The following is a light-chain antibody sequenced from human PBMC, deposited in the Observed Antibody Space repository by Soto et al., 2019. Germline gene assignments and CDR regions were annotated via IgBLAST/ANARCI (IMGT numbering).Light chain of an antibody. J-gene: IGLJ1*01. Sequence: SYELTQPPSMSVAPGQTASIPCGGRRESVHWYQQKPGQAPVLVVYDDNDRPSGIPERFSGSNSGSTATLTISRVEAGDEADYYCQEWDSSSDRYVFGTGTKLTVL. V-gene: IGLV3-21*02. CDR1: RES. CDR3: QEWDSSSDRYV. CDR2: DDN.